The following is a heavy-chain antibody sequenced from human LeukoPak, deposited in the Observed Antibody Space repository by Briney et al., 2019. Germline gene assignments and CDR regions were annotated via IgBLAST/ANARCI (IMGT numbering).Heavy chain of an antibody. D-gene: IGHD3-9*01. V-gene: IGHV4-34*01. Sequence: PSETLSLTCAVYGGSFSGYSWSWIRQPPGEGLEWIGEINESETTNYKSSLKSRVTISVDTSKRQLSLKLSSVTAADTAVYYCARGGVGYYDILTGYYSPYNWFDPWGQGTLVTVSS. CDR3: ARGGVGYYDILTGYYSPYNWFDP. CDR1: GGSFSGYS. CDR2: INESETT. J-gene: IGHJ5*02.